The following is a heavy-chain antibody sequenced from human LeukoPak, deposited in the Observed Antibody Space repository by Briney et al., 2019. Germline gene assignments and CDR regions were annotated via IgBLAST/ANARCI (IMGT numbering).Heavy chain of an antibody. CDR2: IYHRGST. V-gene: IGHV4-30-2*03. CDR3: ARSGSSAWYLDFDY. Sequence: SQTLSLTCTVSGGSISSGGYYWGWIRQPPGKGLEWIGTIYHRGSTSYNPSLKSRVNILLDTSKNQFSLKLSSVTAADTSVYYCARSGSSAWYLDFDYWGQGTLVTVSS. D-gene: IGHD6-19*01. J-gene: IGHJ4*02. CDR1: GGSISSGGYY.